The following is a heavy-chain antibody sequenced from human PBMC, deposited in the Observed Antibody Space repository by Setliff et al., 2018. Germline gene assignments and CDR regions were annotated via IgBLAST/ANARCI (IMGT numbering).Heavy chain of an antibody. V-gene: IGHV3-66*02. CDR1: GFTFRSYA. D-gene: IGHD3-10*01. Sequence: GGSLRLSCAASGFTFRSYAMSWVRQAPGKGLEWVSVIYSDGSAYYADSVKGRFTISRDNSENTLYLQMNSLRAEDTAVYYCARDRVYGSQYYYYYYGMDVWGQGTTVT. CDR3: ARDRVYGSQYYYYYYGMDV. J-gene: IGHJ6*02. CDR2: IYSDGSA.